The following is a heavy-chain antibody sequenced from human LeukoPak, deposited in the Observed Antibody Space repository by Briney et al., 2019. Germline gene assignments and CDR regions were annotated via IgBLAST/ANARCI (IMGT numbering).Heavy chain of an antibody. CDR1: GGSISRYY. CDR3: ASGVVAITTRPFDY. CDR2: IYHSGST. J-gene: IGHJ4*02. Sequence: SETLSLTCTVSGGSISRYYWSWIRQPPGKGLEWIGYIYHSGSTYYNPSLKSRVTISVDTSKNQFSLKLSSVTAADTAVYYCASGVVAITTRPFDYWGQGTLVTVSS. D-gene: IGHD3-22*01. V-gene: IGHV4-59*04.